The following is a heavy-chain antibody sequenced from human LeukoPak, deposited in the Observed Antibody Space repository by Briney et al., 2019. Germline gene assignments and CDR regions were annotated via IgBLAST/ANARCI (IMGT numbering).Heavy chain of an antibody. Sequence: TGGSLRLSCAASEFTFDNYAMSWVRQAPGKGLEWVSAISGSGGSTYYADSVKGRFTISRDNSKNTLYLQMNSLRAEDTAVYYCARLQYSFLYGSGSYGVDYWGQGTLVTVSS. CDR1: EFTFDNYA. D-gene: IGHD3-10*01. CDR3: ARLQYSFLYGSGSYGVDY. V-gene: IGHV3-23*01. CDR2: ISGSGGST. J-gene: IGHJ4*02.